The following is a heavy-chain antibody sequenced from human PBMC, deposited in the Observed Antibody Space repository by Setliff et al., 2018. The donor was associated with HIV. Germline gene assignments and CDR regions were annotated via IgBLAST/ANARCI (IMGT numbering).Heavy chain of an antibody. V-gene: IGHV4-34*01. CDR3: ARGIAAAGR. D-gene: IGHD6-13*01. J-gene: IGHJ4*02. CDR2: IDNRGGT. CDR1: GGPFTNHG. Sequence: SETLSLTCAAYGGPFTNHGWNWIRQSPGKGLEWIGEIDNRGGTNYNPSFKSRVTISVDTSKNQFSLKLSSVTAADTAVYYCARGIAAAGRWGQGTLVTVSS.